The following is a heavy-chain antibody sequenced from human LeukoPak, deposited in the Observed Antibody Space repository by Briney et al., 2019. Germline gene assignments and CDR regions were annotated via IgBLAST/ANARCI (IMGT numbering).Heavy chain of an antibody. CDR2: ISSSSSYI. V-gene: IGHV3-21*01. J-gene: IGHJ4*02. D-gene: IGHD3-3*01. CDR1: GFTFSSYS. Sequence: GGSLRLSCAASGFTFSSYSMNWVRQAPGKGLEWVSSISSSSSYIYYADSVKGRFTISRDNAKDSLYLQMNSLRAEDTAVYYCAGTIEEWLLDYWGQGTLVTVSS. CDR3: AGTIEEWLLDY.